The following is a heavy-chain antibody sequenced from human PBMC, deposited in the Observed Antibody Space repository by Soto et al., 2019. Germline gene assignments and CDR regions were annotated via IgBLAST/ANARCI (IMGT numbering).Heavy chain of an antibody. J-gene: IGHJ6*02. CDR2: IYYSGST. CDR3: ARYSSGWYYYYYGMDV. V-gene: IGHV4-59*01. CDR1: GGSISSYY. D-gene: IGHD6-19*01. Sequence: LSLTCTVSGGSISSYYWSWIRQPPGKGLEWIGYIYYSGSTNYNPSLKSRVTISVDTSKNQFSLKLSPVTAADTAVYYCARYSSGWYYYYYGMDVWGQGTTVTVSS.